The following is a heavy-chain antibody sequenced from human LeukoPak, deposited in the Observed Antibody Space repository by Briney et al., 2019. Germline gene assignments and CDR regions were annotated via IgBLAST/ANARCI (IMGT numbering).Heavy chain of an antibody. CDR1: GGSISSSSYY. CDR2: IYYSGST. J-gene: IGHJ4*02. D-gene: IGHD3-3*01. CDR3: AALRSGTIFGVVIIPYFDY. Sequence: SETLSLTCTVSGGSISSSSYYWGWIRQPPGKGLEWIGSIYYSGSTYYNPSLKSRVTISVDTSKNQFPLKLSSVTAADTAVYYCAALRSGTIFGVVIIPYFDYWGQGTLVTVSS. V-gene: IGHV4-39*01.